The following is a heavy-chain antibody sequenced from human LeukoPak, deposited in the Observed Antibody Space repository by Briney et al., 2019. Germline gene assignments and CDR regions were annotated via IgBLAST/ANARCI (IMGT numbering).Heavy chain of an antibody. V-gene: IGHV1-18*01. CDR2: ISAYNGNT. CDR1: GYTFPSYG. J-gene: IGHJ4*02. CDR3: ARDQKAYCGGDCYSNY. Sequence: ASVKVSCKASGYTFPSYGISWVRQAPGQGLEWMGWISAYNGNTNYAQKLQGRVTMTTDTSTSTAYMELRSLRSDDTAAYYCARDQKAYCGGDCYSNYWGQGTLVTVSS. D-gene: IGHD2-21*01.